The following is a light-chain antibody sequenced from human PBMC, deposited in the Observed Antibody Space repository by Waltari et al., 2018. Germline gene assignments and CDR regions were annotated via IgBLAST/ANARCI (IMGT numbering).Light chain of an antibody. CDR1: SGSVATSYY. J-gene: IGLJ3*02. CDR3: VLYMGSGIWV. CDR2: STN. Sequence: QTVVTQEPSFSVSPGGTVTLTCGLSSGSVATSYYPSWYQQTPGPAPTTLIYSTNPRSSGVPDRFSGSILGNKAALTITGAQADDESDYYCVLYMGSGIWVFGGGTKLTVL. V-gene: IGLV8-61*01.